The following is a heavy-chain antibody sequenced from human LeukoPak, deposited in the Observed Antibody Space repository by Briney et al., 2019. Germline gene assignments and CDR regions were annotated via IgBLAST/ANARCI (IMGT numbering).Heavy chain of an antibody. D-gene: IGHD1-26*01. CDR1: GFTFSSYR. Sequence: GGSLRLSXAASGFTFSSYRMNWVRQAPGKGLEWVSSISSSSSYIDYVDSVKGRFTISRDNAKNSLYLQMNSLRAEDTAVYYGARDWRVGASVDAFDICGQGTMVTVSS. V-gene: IGHV3-21*01. CDR3: ARDWRVGASVDAFDI. J-gene: IGHJ3*02. CDR2: ISSSSSYI.